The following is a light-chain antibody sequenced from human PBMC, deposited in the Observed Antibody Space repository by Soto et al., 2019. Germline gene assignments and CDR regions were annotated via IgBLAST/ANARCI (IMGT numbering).Light chain of an antibody. V-gene: IGKV3-20*01. CDR3: QQYGTSPPAT. CDR2: GTS. CDR1: QSISTRY. Sequence: EVVLTQFPDTLSLSPGERATLSCSAIQSISTRYLAWYQQKPGQAPRLLIYGTSTRATGIPDRFSGSGSGTDFTLTISRLEPEDFAVYYCQQYGTSPPATFGQGTRLEIK. J-gene: IGKJ5*01.